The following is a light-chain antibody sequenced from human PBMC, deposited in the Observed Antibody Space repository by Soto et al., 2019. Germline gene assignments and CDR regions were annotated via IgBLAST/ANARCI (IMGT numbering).Light chain of an antibody. Sequence: EIVLTQSPGTLSLSPGERATLYCRASQSISSNYLAWYQQKPGQAPRLLIYGASRRATGIPDRFSGSGSGTDFTLTVSRLEPEDFAVYYCQQYGTSGTFGQGTKVEIK. J-gene: IGKJ1*01. V-gene: IGKV3-20*01. CDR3: QQYGTSGT. CDR1: QSISSNY. CDR2: GAS.